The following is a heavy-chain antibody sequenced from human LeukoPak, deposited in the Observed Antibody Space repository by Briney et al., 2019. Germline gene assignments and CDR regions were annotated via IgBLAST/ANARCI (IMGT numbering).Heavy chain of an antibody. V-gene: IGHV4-39*07. CDR3: ARLPSDDYYDSSGYYWYFDL. D-gene: IGHD3-22*01. CDR2: IFYSGST. Sequence: SETLSLTCTVSGGSISSSSYFWGWIRQPPGRGLEWIGSIFYSGSTYYNPSLKSRVTISVDTSKNQFSLKLSSVTAADTAVYYCARLPSDDYYDSSGYYWYFDLWGRGTLVTVSS. CDR1: GGSISSSSYF. J-gene: IGHJ2*01.